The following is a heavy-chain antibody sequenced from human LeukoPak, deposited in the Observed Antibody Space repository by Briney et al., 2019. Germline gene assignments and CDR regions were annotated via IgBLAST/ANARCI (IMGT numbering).Heavy chain of an antibody. V-gene: IGHV1-24*01. CDR1: GYTLTELS. CDR2: FDPEDGET. J-gene: IGHJ4*02. CDR3: ATDFNTAMALGY. Sequence: ASVKVSCKVSGYTLTELSMHWVRQAPGKGLEWMGGFDPEDGETIYAQKFQGRVTMTKDTSTDTAYMELSSLRSEDTAVYYCATDFNTAMALGYWGQGTLVTVSS. D-gene: IGHD5-18*01.